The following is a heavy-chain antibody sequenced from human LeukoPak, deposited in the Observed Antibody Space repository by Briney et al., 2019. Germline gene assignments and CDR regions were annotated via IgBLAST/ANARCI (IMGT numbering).Heavy chain of an antibody. J-gene: IGHJ4*02. Sequence: GGSLRLSCAASGFTFSSYSMNWVRQAPGKGLEWVSAISDSGGRTFYADSVKGRFTISRDNSKNTLYLQINSLRAEDTAVYYCAKDSYDTSIWGQGTLVTVSA. V-gene: IGHV3-23*01. CDR1: GFTFSSYS. CDR3: AKDSYDTSI. CDR2: ISDSGGRT. D-gene: IGHD3-22*01.